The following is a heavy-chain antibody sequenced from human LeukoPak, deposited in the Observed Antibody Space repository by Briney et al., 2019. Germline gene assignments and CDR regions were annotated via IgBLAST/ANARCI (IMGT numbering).Heavy chain of an antibody. CDR2: MNPNSGNT. CDR3: ARASRGSHMGIYYGMDV. Sequence: ASVKVSCKASGGTFSSYAINWVRQATGQGLDWMGWMNPNSGNTGYAQKFQGRVTMTRNTSISTAYMELSSLRSEDTAVYYCARASRGSHMGIYYGMDVWGQGTTVTVSS. D-gene: IGHD2-21*01. V-gene: IGHV1-8*02. J-gene: IGHJ6*02. CDR1: GGTFSSYA.